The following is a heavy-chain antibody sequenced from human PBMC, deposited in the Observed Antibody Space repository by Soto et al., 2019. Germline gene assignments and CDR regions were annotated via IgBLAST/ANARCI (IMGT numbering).Heavy chain of an antibody. V-gene: IGHV4-59*01. CDR2: LYYSDNT. Sequence: SETLSLTCTVSGGSISPFYWSWVRQPPGKGLEWIGYLYYSDNTNYNPSLKSRVTISVDASKNQVSLRLTSVTPADTAVYYCARVGGVAARTFDYWGQGTVVTVSS. CDR1: GGSISPFY. J-gene: IGHJ4*02. CDR3: ARVGGVAARTFDY. D-gene: IGHD3-16*01.